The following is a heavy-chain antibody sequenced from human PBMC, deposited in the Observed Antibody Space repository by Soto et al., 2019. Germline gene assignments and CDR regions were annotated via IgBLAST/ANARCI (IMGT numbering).Heavy chain of an antibody. V-gene: IGHV5-51*01. CDR2: IYPGDSDT. CDR1: GYSFTSYW. D-gene: IGHD6-6*01. J-gene: IGHJ6*03. Sequence: PGESLKISCKGSGYSFTSYWIGWVRQMPGKGLEWMGIIYPGDSDTRYSPSFQGQVTISADKSISTAYLQWGSLKASDTAIYYCARPGKKGKQLVQAPYYYYYSMDVWGKGTTVTVSS. CDR3: ARPGKKGKQLVQAPYYYYYSMDV.